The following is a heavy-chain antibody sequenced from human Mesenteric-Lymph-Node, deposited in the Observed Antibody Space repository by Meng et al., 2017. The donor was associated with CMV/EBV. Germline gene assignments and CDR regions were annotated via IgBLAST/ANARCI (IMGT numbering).Heavy chain of an antibody. CDR3: ARGARVYGMDV. Sequence: GSLRLSCSVSGGSVSSGTYYWSWIRQSPAKGLEWIGYIYYSGSTNYNPSLKSRVTISIDTSKKQFSLRLSPVTAADTAVYYCARGARVYGMDVWGQGNAVTVSS. CDR2: IYYSGST. V-gene: IGHV4-61*01. J-gene: IGHJ6*02. CDR1: GGSVSSGTYY.